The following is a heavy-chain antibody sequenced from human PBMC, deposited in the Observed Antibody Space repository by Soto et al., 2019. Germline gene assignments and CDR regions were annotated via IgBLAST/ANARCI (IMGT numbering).Heavy chain of an antibody. CDR1: GFTFSSYS. D-gene: IGHD3-22*01. CDR2: IGGGGSST. Sequence: EVQLLESGGGLVQPGGSLRLSCVASGFTFSSYSMSWVREAPGKGLEWVSGIGGGGSSTYYADSVKGRFTISRDNSKNTLYLQMNSLRPEDSAIYYCANDIVVVALFYFDYWGQETLFTVSS. J-gene: IGHJ4*02. V-gene: IGHV3-23*01. CDR3: ANDIVVVALFYFDY.